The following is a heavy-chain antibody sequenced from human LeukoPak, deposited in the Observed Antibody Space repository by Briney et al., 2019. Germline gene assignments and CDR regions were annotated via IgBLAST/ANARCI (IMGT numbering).Heavy chain of an antibody. V-gene: IGHV3-74*01. CDR2: INSDGSST. J-gene: IGHJ4*02. CDR1: GFTFSSYW. CDR3: ASRAYYYGTGFGY. Sequence: GGSLRLSCAASGFTFSSYWMHWVRQAPGKGLVWVSRINSDGSSTSYADSVKGRFTISRDNAKNTLYLQMNSLRAEDTAVYYCASRAYYYGTGFGYWGQGTLVTVSS. D-gene: IGHD3-10*01.